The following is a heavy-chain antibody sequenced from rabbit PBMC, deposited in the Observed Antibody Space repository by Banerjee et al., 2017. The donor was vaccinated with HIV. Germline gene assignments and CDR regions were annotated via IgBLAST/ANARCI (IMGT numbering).Heavy chain of an antibody. Sequence: QEQLVESGGGLVKPEGSLTLTCTASGFSFSNKVVMCWVRQAPGKGLEWIACINGITGKALYASWAKGRFTLSKTSSTTVTLQMTSLTAADTATYFCVRDQARMLDLWGPGTLVTVS. CDR2: INGITGKA. J-gene: IGHJ4*01. V-gene: IGHV1S45*01. CDR1: GFSFSNKVV. D-gene: IGHD6-1*01. CDR3: VRDQARMLDL.